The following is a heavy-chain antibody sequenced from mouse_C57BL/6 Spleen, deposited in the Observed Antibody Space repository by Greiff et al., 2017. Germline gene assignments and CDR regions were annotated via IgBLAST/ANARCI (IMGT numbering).Heavy chain of an antibody. CDR2: IYPGSGST. CDR3: ASGDDYTWFAY. Sequence: QVQLQQPGAELVKPGASVKLSCKASGYTFTSYWITWVKQRPGQGLEWIGDIYPGSGSTNYNEKFKSKATLTVDTSSSTAYMQLSSLTTEDSAVYDCASGDDYTWFAYWGQGTLVTVSA. J-gene: IGHJ3*01. CDR1: GYTFTSYW. D-gene: IGHD2-4*01. V-gene: IGHV1-55*01.